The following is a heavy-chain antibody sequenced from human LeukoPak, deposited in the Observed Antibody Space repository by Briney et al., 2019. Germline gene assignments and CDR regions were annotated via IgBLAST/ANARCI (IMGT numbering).Heavy chain of an antibody. Sequence: SETLSLTCSVSGDSIRSCTSYWGWIRQPPGKRPEWIGSIYYSGSTYYNPSLKSRVTISIDTSKNRFSLKLSSVTATDTAVYSCARHYNYYASGTLFDYWGQGTLVTVSS. CDR3: ARHYNYYASGTLFDY. V-gene: IGHV4-39*01. CDR2: IYYSGST. CDR1: GDSIRSCTSY. J-gene: IGHJ4*02. D-gene: IGHD3-10*01.